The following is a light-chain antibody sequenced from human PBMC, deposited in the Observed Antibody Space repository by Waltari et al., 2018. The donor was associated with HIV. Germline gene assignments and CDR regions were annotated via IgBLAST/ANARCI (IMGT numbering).Light chain of an antibody. Sequence: DIQMTQSPSILSASVGDRVTITCRSSQSIHMWLAWYQQKSGKAPNVLIYKASTLVSGFPSRFSGSGSGTEFTLTITSLQPDDFATYDCQEYDTQYHKFGQGTKV. CDR1: QSIHMW. J-gene: IGKJ1*01. V-gene: IGKV1-5*03. CDR3: QEYDTQYHK. CDR2: KAS.